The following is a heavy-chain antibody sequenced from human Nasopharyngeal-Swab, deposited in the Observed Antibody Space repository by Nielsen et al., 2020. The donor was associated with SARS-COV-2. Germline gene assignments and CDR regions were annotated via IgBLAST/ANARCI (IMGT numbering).Heavy chain of an antibody. CDR3: ARVYSTTAHYYYGMDV. D-gene: IGHD2-2*01. V-gene: IGHV4-59*01. Sequence: SETLSLTCTVSGGSISSYYWSWIRQPPGKELEWIGYIYYSGSTNYNPSLKSRVTISVDTSKNQFSLKLSSVTAADTAVYYCARVYSTTAHYYYGMDVWGQGTTVTVPS. CDR1: GGSISSYY. CDR2: IYYSGST. J-gene: IGHJ6*02.